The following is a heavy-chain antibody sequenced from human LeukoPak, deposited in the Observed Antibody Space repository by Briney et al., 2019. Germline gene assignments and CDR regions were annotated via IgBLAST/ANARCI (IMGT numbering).Heavy chain of an antibody. V-gene: IGHV4-31*03. D-gene: IGHD3-9*01. J-gene: IGHJ1*01. Sequence: PSEILSLTCTVSGGSISSGANYWSWIRQRPGRGLEWIGYLYSSGHTYYNPSLKSRAFLSVDTAKSQLFLKLTSVTAAETAVYYCARAPSVDWYYFQLWGQGTLVTVSS. CDR3: ARAPSVDWYYFQL. CDR2: LYSSGHT. CDR1: GGSISSGANY.